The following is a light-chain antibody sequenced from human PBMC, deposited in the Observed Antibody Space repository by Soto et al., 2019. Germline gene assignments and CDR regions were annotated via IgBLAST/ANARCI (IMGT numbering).Light chain of an antibody. J-gene: IGKJ4*01. CDR1: QSVGSS. Sequence: EIVLTQSPATLSLSPGERATLSCMASQSVGSSFAWYQQKPGQAPRLLIHDTSNRATDIPARFSGSGSGTDFDLTISSLEPEDFAFYYCQQRSNWSLLTFGGGTKVEIK. V-gene: IGKV3-11*01. CDR3: QQRSNWSLLT. CDR2: DTS.